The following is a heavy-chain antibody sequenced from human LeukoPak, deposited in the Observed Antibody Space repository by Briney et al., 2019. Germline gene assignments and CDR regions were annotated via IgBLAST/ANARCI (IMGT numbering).Heavy chain of an antibody. Sequence: ASVKVSCKASGGTFSSYAMHWVRQAPGQRLEWMGWINAGNGNAKYSQKLQGRVTITRDTSASTAYMELSSLRSEDTAVYYCARDNPYSSSWFRDGMDVWGQGTTVTVSS. CDR3: ARDNPYSSSWFRDGMDV. CDR2: INAGNGNA. V-gene: IGHV1-3*01. D-gene: IGHD6-13*01. J-gene: IGHJ6*02. CDR1: GGTFSSYA.